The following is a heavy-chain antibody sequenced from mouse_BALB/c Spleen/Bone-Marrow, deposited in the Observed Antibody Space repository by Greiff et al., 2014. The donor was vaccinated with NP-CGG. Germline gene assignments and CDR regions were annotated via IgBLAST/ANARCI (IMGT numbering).Heavy chain of an antibody. V-gene: IGHV1S41*01. CDR1: GYTFTSYW. Sequence: DLVKPGASVKLSCKASGYTFTSYWINWIKQRPGQGLEWIGRIAPGSGSTYYNEMFKGKATLTVDTSSSTAYIQLSSLSSEDSAVYFCVRGGDYYGSSSFAYWGQGTLVTVSA. CDR3: VRGGDYYGSSSFAY. J-gene: IGHJ3*01. D-gene: IGHD1-1*01. CDR2: IAPGSGST.